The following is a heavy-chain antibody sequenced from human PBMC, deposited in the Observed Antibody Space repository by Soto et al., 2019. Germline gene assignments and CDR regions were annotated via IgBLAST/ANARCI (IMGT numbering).Heavy chain of an antibody. CDR2: ISYSGST. J-gene: IGHJ4*02. CDR1: GGSISSGCYY. Sequence: SETLSLTCTVSGGSISSGCYYWSWIRQHPGTGLEWIGYISYSGSTYYNPSLKSRVTISVDTSKNQFSLYLQMNSLRAEDTALYYCARNVIVATHRPTYFDYWGQGTLVTVSS. D-gene: IGHD5-12*01. CDR3: ARNVIVATHRPTYFDY. V-gene: IGHV4-31*03.